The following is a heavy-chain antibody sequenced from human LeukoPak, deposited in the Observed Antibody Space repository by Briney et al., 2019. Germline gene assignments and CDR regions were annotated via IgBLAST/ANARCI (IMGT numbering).Heavy chain of an antibody. V-gene: IGHV3-23*01. J-gene: IGHJ4*02. D-gene: IGHD3-9*01. CDR2: ITGSSGTT. Sequence: GGSLRLSCAASGFTFNNYAMSWVRQAPGKGLEWVSAITGSSGTTFYADSVKGRFTISRENSKNTLYLQMNSLRAEDTAVYYCAKWGDYDILTGYYDSDYWGQGTPVTVSS. CDR3: AKWGDYDILTGYYDSDY. CDR1: GFTFNNYA.